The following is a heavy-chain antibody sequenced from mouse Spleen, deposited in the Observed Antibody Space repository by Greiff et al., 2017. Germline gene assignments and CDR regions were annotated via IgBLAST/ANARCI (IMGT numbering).Heavy chain of an antibody. CDR3: ARGGYYDGSYPFAY. CDR1: GFTFSSYA. CDR2: ISSGVST. Sequence: EVKLVESGGGLVKPGGSLKLSCAASGFTFSSYAMSWVRQTPEKRLEWVATISSGVSTYYPDNVKGRFAISRDNAKNTLYLQMSSLKSEDTALYYCARGGYYDGSYPFAYWGQGTLVTVSA. D-gene: IGHD1-1*01. V-gene: IGHV5-6-5*01. J-gene: IGHJ3*01.